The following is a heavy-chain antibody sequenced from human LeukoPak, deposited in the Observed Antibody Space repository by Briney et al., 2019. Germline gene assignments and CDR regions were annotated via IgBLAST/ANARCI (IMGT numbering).Heavy chain of an antibody. D-gene: IGHD3-3*01. Sequence: GRSLRLSCTASGFTFGDYAMSWVRQAPGKGLEWVGFIRSKAYGGTTEYAASVKGRFTISRDDSKSIAYLQMNSLKTADTAVYYCTRTEWPDDWYFDLWGRGTLVTVSS. CDR2: IRSKAYGGTT. V-gene: IGHV3-49*04. CDR3: TRTEWPDDWYFDL. CDR1: GFTFGDYA. J-gene: IGHJ2*01.